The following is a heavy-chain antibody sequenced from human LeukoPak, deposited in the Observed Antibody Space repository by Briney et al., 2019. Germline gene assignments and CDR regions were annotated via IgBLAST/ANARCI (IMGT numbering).Heavy chain of an antibody. V-gene: IGHV3-48*02. CDR3: ARGGPAMDY. CDR1: GFTFSSYS. Sequence: GGSLRLSCAASGFTFSSYSMNWVRQAPGKGLEWVSYIDSSSSTILYADSVKGRFTISRDNAKNSLYLQMNSLREEDTAVYYCARGGPAMDYWGQGTLVTVSS. J-gene: IGHJ4*02. CDR2: IDSSSSTI.